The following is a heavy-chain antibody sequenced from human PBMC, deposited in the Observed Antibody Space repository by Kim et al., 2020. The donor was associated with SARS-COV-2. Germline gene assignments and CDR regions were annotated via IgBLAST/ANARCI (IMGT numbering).Heavy chain of an antibody. V-gene: IGHV4-34*01. CDR2: INHDGAT. CDR3: ARGILRKYYLDL. CDR1: GGSFSGHY. J-gene: IGHJ2*01. Sequence: SETLSLTCAVYGGSFSGHYWSWVRQPPEKGLEWVGEINHDGATSYNPSLKRRVTISADTSKNQFSLKLRTVNAADTAGYFCARGILRKYYLDLWGRGTL.